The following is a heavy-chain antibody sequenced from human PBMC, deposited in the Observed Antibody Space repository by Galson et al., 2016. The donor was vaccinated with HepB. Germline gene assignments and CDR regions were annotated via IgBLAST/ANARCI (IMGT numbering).Heavy chain of an antibody. CDR2: IHWKSNDV. CDR3: VNDKRGYDSIFDN. Sequence: SLRLSCAASGFTFVDYAMHWVRQVPGKGLEWVSSIHWKSNDVGYADSVKGRFTISRDNAENSLYLQMDSLRPEDSAVYFCVNDKRGYDSIFDNWGRGTLVTVSS. D-gene: IGHD5-12*01. J-gene: IGHJ4*02. CDR1: GFTFVDYA. V-gene: IGHV3-9*01.